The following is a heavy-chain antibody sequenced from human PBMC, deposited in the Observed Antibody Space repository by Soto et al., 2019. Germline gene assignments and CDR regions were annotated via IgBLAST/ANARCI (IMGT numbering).Heavy chain of an antibody. CDR1: DYSITSHSYY. J-gene: IGHJ5*01. CDR2: MHHTGTT. D-gene: IGHD3-10*02. CDR3: AIVLGEQPTPYVVGFDPWVLRTLGPDS. Sequence: SETPALTCTVTDYSITSHSYYWGWIRQSPGREMQWIGTMHHTGTTSYNPSLQSRATIAIDASKNQMFLKLISVTAAETAVYYLAIVLGEQPTPYVVGFDPWVLRTLGPDS. V-gene: IGHV4-39*05.